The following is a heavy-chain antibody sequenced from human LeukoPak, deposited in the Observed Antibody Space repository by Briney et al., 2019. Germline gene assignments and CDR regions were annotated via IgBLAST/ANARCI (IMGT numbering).Heavy chain of an antibody. CDR3: ARGSGSYPYYFDY. CDR1: GGSISTYY. V-gene: IGHV4-59*01. D-gene: IGHD1-26*01. J-gene: IGHJ4*02. Sequence: SETLSLTSTVSGGSISTYYWSWIRQPPGKGLEWIGYIYYSGSTNYNPSLKSRVTISVDTSKDQFSLKLSSVTAADTAVYYCARGSGSYPYYFDYWGQGTLVTVSS. CDR2: IYYSGST.